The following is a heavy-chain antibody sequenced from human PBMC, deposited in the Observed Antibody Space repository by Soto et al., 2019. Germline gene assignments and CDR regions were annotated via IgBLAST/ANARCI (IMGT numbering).Heavy chain of an antibody. J-gene: IGHJ6*02. CDR1: GFTFSSYS. Sequence: EVQLVESGGGLVQPGGSLRLSCAASGFTFSSYSMNWVRQAPGKGLEWVSYISSSSSTIYYADSVKGRFTISRDNAKNSLFVQMNSLTDEDTAVYYCVRVIMDVWGQGTTVTVSS. CDR2: ISSSSSTI. V-gene: IGHV3-48*02. CDR3: VRVIMDV.